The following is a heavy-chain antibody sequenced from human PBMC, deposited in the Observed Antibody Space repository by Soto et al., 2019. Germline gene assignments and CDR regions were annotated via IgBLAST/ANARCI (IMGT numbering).Heavy chain of an antibody. J-gene: IGHJ4*02. CDR1: GFTFSSYA. D-gene: IGHD5-18*01. CDR3: ARGLRYSYGYHY. V-gene: IGHV3-23*01. CDR2: ISGSGGST. Sequence: GGSLRLSCAASGFTFSSYAMSWVRQAPGKGLEWVSAISGSGGSTYYADSVKGRFTISRDNSKNTLYLQMNSLRAEDTAVYYCARGLRYSYGYHYWGQGTLVTVS.